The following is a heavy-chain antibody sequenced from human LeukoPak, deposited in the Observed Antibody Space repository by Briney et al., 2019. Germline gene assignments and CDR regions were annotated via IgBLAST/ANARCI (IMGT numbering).Heavy chain of an antibody. D-gene: IGHD6-19*01. V-gene: IGHV3-21*01. CDR3: ARHWRSSGWYESRNAFDI. J-gene: IGHJ3*02. CDR1: GFTFSSYS. Sequence: GGSLRLSCAASGFTFSSYSMNWVRQAPGKGLEWVSSISSSSSYIYYADSVKGRFTISRDNSKNTLYLQMNSLRAEDTAVYYCARHWRSSGWYESRNAFDIWGQGTMVTVSS. CDR2: ISSSSSYI.